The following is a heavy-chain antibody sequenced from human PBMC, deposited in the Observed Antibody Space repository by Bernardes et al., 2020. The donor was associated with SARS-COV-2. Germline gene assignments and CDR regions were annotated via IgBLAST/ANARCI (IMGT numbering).Heavy chain of an antibody. J-gene: IGHJ4*02. V-gene: IGHV7-4-1*02. CDR1: GYTFTSYA. CDR2: INTNTGNP. CDR3: ARTYLRYFDWLFPPAFDY. D-gene: IGHD3-9*01. Sequence: ASVKVSCKASGYTFTSYAMNWVRQAPGQGLEWMGWINTNTGNPTYAQGFTGRFVFSLDTSVSTAYLQISSLKAEDTAVYYCARTYLRYFDWLFPPAFDYWGQGTLVTVSS.